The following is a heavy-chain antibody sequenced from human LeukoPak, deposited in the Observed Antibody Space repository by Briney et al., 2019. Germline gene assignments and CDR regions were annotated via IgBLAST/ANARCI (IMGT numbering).Heavy chain of an antibody. CDR2: IRSKSYGGAT. Sequence: GGSLRLSCTVSGFTFGDYAMGWFRQAPGKGLEWVGFIRSKSYGGATEYAASLKGGFTISRDDSKSIAYLQMNSLKTEDTAVYYCTRGVINFYYFDYWGQGTLVTVSS. CDR3: TRGVINFYYFDY. V-gene: IGHV3-49*03. J-gene: IGHJ4*02. CDR1: GFTFGDYA. D-gene: IGHD3-16*02.